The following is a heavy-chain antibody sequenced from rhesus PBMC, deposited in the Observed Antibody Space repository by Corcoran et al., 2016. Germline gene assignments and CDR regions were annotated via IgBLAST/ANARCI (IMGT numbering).Heavy chain of an antibody. CDR3: ARVARYSTLLDS. CDR2: FYGSSGST. J-gene: IGHJ6*01. D-gene: IGHD4-23*01. CDR1: GGSISSNY. V-gene: IGHV4-160*01. Sequence: QVQLQESGPGLVKPSETLSLTCAVSGGSISSNYWSWIRQPPGKGLECIGYFYGSSGSTYYNPSLKSRVTISTDTSKNQFSLKLSSVTAADTAVYYCARVARYSTLLDSWGQGVVVTVSS.